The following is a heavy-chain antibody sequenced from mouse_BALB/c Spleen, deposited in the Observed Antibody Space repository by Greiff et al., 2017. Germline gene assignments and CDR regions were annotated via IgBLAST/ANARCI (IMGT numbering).Heavy chain of an antibody. J-gene: IGHJ3*01. CDR3: ARNSLLRLAWFAY. Sequence: VQLQQSGPELVKPGASVKMSCKASGYTFTSYVMHWVKQKPGQGLEWIGYINPYNDGTKYNEKFKGKATLTSDKSSSTAYMELSSLTSEDSAVYYCARNSLLRLAWFAYWGQGTLVTVSA. CDR1: GYTFTSYV. CDR2: INPYNDGT. V-gene: IGHV1-14*01. D-gene: IGHD1-2*01.